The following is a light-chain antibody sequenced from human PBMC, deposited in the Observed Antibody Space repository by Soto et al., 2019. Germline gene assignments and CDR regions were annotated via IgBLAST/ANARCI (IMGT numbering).Light chain of an antibody. CDR1: QSLLHSNGKNY. CDR3: MQTLQTPWT. J-gene: IGKJ1*01. Sequence: DIVMTQSPLSLPVTPGEPASISCGSGQSLLHSNGKNYLDWYLQKPGQSPQLLIYLGSNRASGVPDRFSGSGSGTDFTLKISRAEAEDVGVYYCMQTLQTPWTFGQGTKVDIK. V-gene: IGKV2-28*01. CDR2: LGS.